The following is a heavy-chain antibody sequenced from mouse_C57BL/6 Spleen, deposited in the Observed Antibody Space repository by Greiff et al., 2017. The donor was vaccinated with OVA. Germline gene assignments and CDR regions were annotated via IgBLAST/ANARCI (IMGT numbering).Heavy chain of an antibody. J-gene: IGHJ4*01. CDR1: GYTFTSYW. Sequence: QVQLKQPGTELVKPGASVKLSCKASGYTFTSYWMHWVKQRPGQGLEWIGNINPSNGGTNYNEKFKSKATLTVDKSSSTAYMQLSSLTSEDSAVYYCARWLLRDYAMDYWGQGTSVTVSS. V-gene: IGHV1-53*01. CDR2: INPSNGGT. CDR3: ARWLLRDYAMDY. D-gene: IGHD2-3*01.